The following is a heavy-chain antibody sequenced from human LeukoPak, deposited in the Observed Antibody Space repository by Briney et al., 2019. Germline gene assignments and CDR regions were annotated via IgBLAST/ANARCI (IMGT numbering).Heavy chain of an antibody. Sequence: GGSLRLSCAASGFTFSSSWMSWVRQSPATGLEWVANIKQDGSEIYYVDSVKGRFTISRDNAKNSLYLQMNSLRAEDTAVYYCARDDWGFDYWGQGTLVTVSS. V-gene: IGHV3-7*05. CDR1: GFTFSSSW. D-gene: IGHD3-9*01. J-gene: IGHJ4*02. CDR3: ARDDWGFDY. CDR2: IKQDGSEI.